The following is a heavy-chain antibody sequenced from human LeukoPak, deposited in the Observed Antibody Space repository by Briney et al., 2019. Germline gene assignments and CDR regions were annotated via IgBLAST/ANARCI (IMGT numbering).Heavy chain of an antibody. D-gene: IGHD6-19*01. J-gene: IGHJ4*02. CDR3: ARGRGYSSGWYPGY. V-gene: IGHV1-69*01. Sequence: SVKVSCKASGGTFSSYAISWVRQAPGQGLEWMGGIIPIFGTANYAQKFQGRVTITADESTSTAYMELSSLRSEDTAVYYCARGRGYSSGWYPGYWGQGALVSVSS. CDR2: IIPIFGTA. CDR1: GGTFSSYA.